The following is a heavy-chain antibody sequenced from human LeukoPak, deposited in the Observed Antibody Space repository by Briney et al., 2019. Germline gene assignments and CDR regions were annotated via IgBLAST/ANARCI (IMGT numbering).Heavy chain of an antibody. V-gene: IGHV4-39*01. CDR2: IYYSGST. CDR1: GGSISSSSYY. Sequence: SETLSLTCTVSGGSISSSSYYRGWIRQPPGKGLEWIGSIYYSGSTYYNPSLKSRVTISVDTSKNQFSLKLSSVTAADTAVYYCARLQGGGYSYGYYFDYWGQGTLVTVSS. CDR3: ARLQGGGYSYGYYFDY. J-gene: IGHJ4*02. D-gene: IGHD5-18*01.